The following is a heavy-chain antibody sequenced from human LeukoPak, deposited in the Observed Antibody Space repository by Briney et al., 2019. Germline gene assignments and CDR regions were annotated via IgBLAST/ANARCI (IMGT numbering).Heavy chain of an antibody. V-gene: IGHV3-21*01. CDR2: ISSSSSYI. Sequence: PGGSLRLSCAASGFTFSSYSMNWVRQAPGKGLEWVSSISSSSSYIYYADSVKGRFTISRDNAKNSLYLQMNSLRAEDTAVYYCARDGRSPPFMTTVTSWDYYYYMDVWGKGTTVTVSS. CDR3: ARDGRSPPFMTTVTSWDYYYYMDV. D-gene: IGHD4-11*01. CDR1: GFTFSSYS. J-gene: IGHJ6*03.